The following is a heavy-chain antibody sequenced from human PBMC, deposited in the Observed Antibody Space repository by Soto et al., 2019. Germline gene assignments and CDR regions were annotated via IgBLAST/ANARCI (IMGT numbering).Heavy chain of an antibody. CDR1: GYSFTTYG. J-gene: IGHJ4*02. D-gene: IGHD3-10*01. CDR3: VRDLNGDFYY. CDR2: INGYGHGA. Sequence: QVQLVQSGAEVRQPGASVKVSCKASGYSFTTYGMSWVRQAPGQGLEYMGWINGYGHGAKYVQRFQGRFSMTTDTYTNTVSIDLRSLTSDDTSVYYCVRDLNGDFYYWGQGTVVIVSP. V-gene: IGHV1-18*01.